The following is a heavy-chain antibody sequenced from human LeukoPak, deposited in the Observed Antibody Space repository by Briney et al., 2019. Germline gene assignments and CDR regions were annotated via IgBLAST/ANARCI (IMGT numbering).Heavy chain of an antibody. CDR2: FDPEDGET. V-gene: IGHV1-24*01. CDR1: GYTLTELS. Sequence: GASVKVSCKVSGYTLTELSMHWVRQAPGKGLEWMGGFDPEDGETIYAQKFQGRVTMTEDTSTDTAYMELSSLRSEDTAVYYCATEVRSSSSHNYFDYWGQGTLVTVSS. CDR3: ATEVRSSSSHNYFDY. J-gene: IGHJ4*02. D-gene: IGHD6-13*01.